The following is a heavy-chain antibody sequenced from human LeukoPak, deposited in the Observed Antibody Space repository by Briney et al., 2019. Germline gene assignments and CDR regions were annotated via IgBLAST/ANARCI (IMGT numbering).Heavy chain of an antibody. D-gene: IGHD4-17*01. CDR3: ASGGYGDYVLNY. CDR2: IYSAGNT. Sequence: VGCLRLSCAASGFTVSSIYMSWVRQAPGKGLEWVSVIYSAGNTYYADSVKGRFTISRDYSKNMLYLQMNSLRADDTAVYYCASGGYGDYVLNYWGQGTLVTVNS. CDR1: GFTVSSIY. V-gene: IGHV3-53*01. J-gene: IGHJ4*02.